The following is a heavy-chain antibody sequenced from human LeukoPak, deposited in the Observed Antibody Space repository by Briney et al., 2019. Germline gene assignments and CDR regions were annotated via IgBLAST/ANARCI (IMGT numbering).Heavy chain of an antibody. Sequence: SVKVSCKASGGTFSSYAISWVRQAPGQGLKWMGGIIPIFGTANYAQKFQGRVTITADESTSTAYMELSSLRSEDTAVYYCARDNNQDHQNNYYGSGGYGYWGQGTLVTVSS. J-gene: IGHJ4*02. CDR1: GGTFSSYA. CDR3: ARDNNQDHQNNYYGSGGYGY. D-gene: IGHD3-10*01. CDR2: IIPIFGTA. V-gene: IGHV1-69*01.